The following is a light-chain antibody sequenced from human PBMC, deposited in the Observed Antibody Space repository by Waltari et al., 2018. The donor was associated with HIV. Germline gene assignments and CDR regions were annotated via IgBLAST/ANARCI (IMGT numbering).Light chain of an antibody. V-gene: IGKV3-15*01. CDR2: DAA. CDR1: QGISSN. J-gene: IGKJ1*01. CDR3: QQYNDWLSWT. Sequence: IVMTQSPATLSVSPGQRATVSCWASQGISSNLAWYQQRPSTAPRLLDYDAATRVAGIPARVSASGLATEFTLTISSLQSEEFAVYYGQQYNDWLSWTFGQGTKVEMK.